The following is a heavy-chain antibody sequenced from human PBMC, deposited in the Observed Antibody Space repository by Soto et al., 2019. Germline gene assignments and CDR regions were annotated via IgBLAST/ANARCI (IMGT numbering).Heavy chain of an antibody. J-gene: IGHJ4*02. V-gene: IGHV1-18*01. Sequence: AASVKVSCKASGYTFTSYGISWVPQAPGQGLEWMGWINAYNGNTNYAQKFQGRVTMTTDTSTSTAYMELRSLRSDDTAVYYCARDVGYGLIDYWGQGTLVTVSS. CDR3: ARDVGYGLIDY. D-gene: IGHD5-18*01. CDR2: INAYNGNT. CDR1: GYTFTSYG.